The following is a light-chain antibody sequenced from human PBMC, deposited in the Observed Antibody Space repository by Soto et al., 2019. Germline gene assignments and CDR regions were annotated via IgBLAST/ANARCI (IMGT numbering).Light chain of an antibody. CDR3: QYYGDSPLVT. J-gene: IGKJ3*01. V-gene: IGKV3-20*01. Sequence: EIVLTQSPGTLSLSPGERATLYCRSSQSVISSYLGWYQQKPGQAPRLLIYGTSTRASGIADRFSDSGSGTDLTLTISRVEPEDFAVYYCQYYGDSPLVTFGPGTKVDFK. CDR2: GTS. CDR1: QSVISSY.